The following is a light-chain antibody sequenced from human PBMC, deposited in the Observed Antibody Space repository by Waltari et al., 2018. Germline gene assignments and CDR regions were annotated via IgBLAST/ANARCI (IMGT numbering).Light chain of an antibody. CDR1: QNVGNS. J-gene: IGKJ1*01. Sequence: ENVLTQSPATLSLSPGEAATLSRRARQNVGNSLAWYQHKPGQAPRLLIYDAANRASGIPARFSGSGSGTDFTLTISSLEPDDFAVYYCQQYGSSPWTFGQGTKVEIK. CDR2: DAA. CDR3: QQYGSSPWT. V-gene: IGKV3-11*01.